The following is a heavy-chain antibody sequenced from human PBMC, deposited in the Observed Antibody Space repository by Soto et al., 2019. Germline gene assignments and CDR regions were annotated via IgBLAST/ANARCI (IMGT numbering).Heavy chain of an antibody. D-gene: IGHD3-9*01. CDR2: INHSGST. Sequence: PSETLSLTCAVYGGSFSGYYWSWIRQPPGKGLEWIGEINHSGSTNYNPSLKSRVTISVDTSKNQFSLKLSSVTAADTAVYYCARGRYYDILTRYRHYYNGMAVWGQGTTVTVS. CDR1: GGSFSGYY. V-gene: IGHV4-34*01. CDR3: ARGRYYDILTRYRHYYNGMAV. J-gene: IGHJ6*02.